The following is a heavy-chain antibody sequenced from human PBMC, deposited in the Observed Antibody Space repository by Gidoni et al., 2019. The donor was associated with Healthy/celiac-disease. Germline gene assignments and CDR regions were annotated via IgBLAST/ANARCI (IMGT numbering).Heavy chain of an antibody. CDR3: AKELNLLWFGELLGYFDY. CDR2: ISGSGGST. CDR1: GFTFSSYA. V-gene: IGHV3-23*01. D-gene: IGHD3-10*01. J-gene: IGHJ4*02. Sequence: EVQLLESGGGLVQPGGSLRLSCSASGFTFSSYAMSGVRQAPGKGLEWVSAISGSGGSTYYADSVKGRFTISRDNSKNTLYLQMNSLRAEDTAVYYCAKELNLLWFGELLGYFDYWGQGTLVTVSS.